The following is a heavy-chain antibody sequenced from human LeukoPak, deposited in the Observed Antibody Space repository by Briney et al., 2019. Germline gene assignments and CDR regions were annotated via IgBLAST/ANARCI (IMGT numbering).Heavy chain of an antibody. Sequence: SETLSLTCAVYGGSFSGYYWSWIRQPPGKGLEWIGEINNSGSTNYNPSLKSRVTISVDTSKNQFSLKLSSVTAADTAVYYCARSKLLWFGELQHDAFDIWGQGTMVTVSS. CDR1: GGSFSGYY. CDR3: ARSKLLWFGELQHDAFDI. CDR2: INNSGST. V-gene: IGHV4-34*01. D-gene: IGHD3-10*01. J-gene: IGHJ3*02.